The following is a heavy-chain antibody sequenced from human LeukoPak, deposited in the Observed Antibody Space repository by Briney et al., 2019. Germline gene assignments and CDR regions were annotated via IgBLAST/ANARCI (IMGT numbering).Heavy chain of an antibody. CDR3: AREPDSRYGDYGF. CDR1: GYTFTSNG. D-gene: IGHD4-17*01. V-gene: IGHV1-18*01. J-gene: IGHJ4*02. Sequence: ASVTVSCKGSGYTFTSNGISWVRQAPGQGLEWMGWISAYNGNTNYAQKLQGRVTMTTDTSTSTAYMELRSLRSDDTAVYYCAREPDSRYGDYGFWGQGTLVTVSS. CDR2: ISAYNGNT.